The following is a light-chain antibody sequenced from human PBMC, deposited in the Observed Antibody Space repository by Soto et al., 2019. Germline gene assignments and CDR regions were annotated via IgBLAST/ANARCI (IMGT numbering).Light chain of an antibody. Sequence: EIILTQSPDTLSLSPGERATLXXRARQTVSSHYLAWCQQRPGQAPRXXIYGASTRAAGIPDRFSGSGSGTDFTLTSTRLEPEDSAVYFCQQYTGPTTTFGQGTRLEIK. J-gene: IGKJ5*01. V-gene: IGKV3-20*01. CDR2: GAS. CDR1: QTVSSHY. CDR3: QQYTGPTTT.